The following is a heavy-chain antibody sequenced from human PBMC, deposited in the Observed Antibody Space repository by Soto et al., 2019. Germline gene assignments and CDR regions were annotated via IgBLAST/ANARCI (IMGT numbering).Heavy chain of an antibody. CDR2: IYYSGST. J-gene: IGHJ4*02. V-gene: IGHV4-30-4*01. CDR3: ARENDILTGTAIDY. CDR1: GGSISSGDYY. D-gene: IGHD3-9*01. Sequence: QVQLQESGPGLVKPSQTLSLTCTVSGGSISSGDYYWSWIRQPPGKGLEWIGYIYYSGSTYYNPSRRSRVTISVDTSKHQFSLELSSVTAADTAVYSCARENDILTGTAIDYWGQGTLVTVSS.